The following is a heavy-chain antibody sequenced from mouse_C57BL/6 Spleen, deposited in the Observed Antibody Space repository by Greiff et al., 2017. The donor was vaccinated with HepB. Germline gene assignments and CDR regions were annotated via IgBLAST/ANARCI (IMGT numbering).Heavy chain of an antibody. CDR1: GYTFTSYW. CDR2: IYPGSGST. Sequence: QVQLQQPGAELVKPGASVKMSCKASGYTFTSYWITWVKQRPGQGLEWIGDIYPGSGSTNYNEKFKSKATLTVDTSSSTAYMQLSSLTSEDSAVYSCARVITTVVARYFDVWGTGTTVTVSS. CDR3: ARVITTVVARYFDV. V-gene: IGHV1-55*01. D-gene: IGHD1-1*01. J-gene: IGHJ1*03.